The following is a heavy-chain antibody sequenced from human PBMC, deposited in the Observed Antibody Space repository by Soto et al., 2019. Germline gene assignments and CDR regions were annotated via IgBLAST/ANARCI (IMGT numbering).Heavy chain of an antibody. Sequence: KTSETLSLTCTVSGGSISSGGYYWSWIRQHPGKGLEWIGYIYYSGSTYYNPSLKSRVTISVDTSKNQFSLKLSSVTAADTAVYYCARAIDSSGYLGYWGQGTLVTVSS. CDR2: IYYSGST. J-gene: IGHJ4*02. D-gene: IGHD3-22*01. V-gene: IGHV4-31*03. CDR3: ARAIDSSGYLGY. CDR1: GGSISSGGYY.